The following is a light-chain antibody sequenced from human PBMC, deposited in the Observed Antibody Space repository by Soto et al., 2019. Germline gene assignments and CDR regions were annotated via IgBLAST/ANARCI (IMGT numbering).Light chain of an antibody. J-gene: IGKJ2*02. CDR1: QSISSY. Sequence: DIQMTQSPSSLSASVGDRVTITCRASQSISSYLNWYQQQPGKAPKLLISAASSLQSGVPSRFSGSGSGTDFTLTISSLQPEDFATYYWQQSYRTPRTFGQGTKLDIK. V-gene: IGKV1-39*01. CDR3: QQSYRTPRT. CDR2: AAS.